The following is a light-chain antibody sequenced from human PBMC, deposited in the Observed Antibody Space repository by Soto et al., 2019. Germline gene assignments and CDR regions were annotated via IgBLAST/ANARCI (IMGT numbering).Light chain of an antibody. J-gene: IGKJ4*01. CDR1: QSLLDSSGYNY. CDR2: LGS. CDR3: MQGIQTTIN. V-gene: IGKV2-28*01. Sequence: DIVMTQSPLSLPVTPGEPASISCRSSQSLLDSSGYNYLDWYLQKPGQPPQLLIYLGSNRAPGAPDRFSGSGSGTEFTLKISRVEAEDVGIYYCMQGIQTTINFGGGTKVEIK.